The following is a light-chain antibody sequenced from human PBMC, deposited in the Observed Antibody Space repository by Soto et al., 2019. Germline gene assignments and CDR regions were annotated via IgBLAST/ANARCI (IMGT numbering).Light chain of an antibody. V-gene: IGKV2-30*01. CDR2: KVS. J-gene: IGKJ2*01. CDR1: QSLVYSDGTTY. CDR3: LHGTRSPNT. Sequence: DVVMTQSPLSLPVTLGQPASISCSSSQSLVYSDGTTYLSWFQQRPGQSPRRLIYKVSSRDSGVPDRFSGSGSVTDFTLNISRVAAEDVGVYYCLHGTRSPNTFGQGTKLEIK.